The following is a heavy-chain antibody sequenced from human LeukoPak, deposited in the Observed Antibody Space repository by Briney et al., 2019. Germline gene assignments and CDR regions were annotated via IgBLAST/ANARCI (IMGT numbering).Heavy chain of an antibody. V-gene: IGHV4-59*12. D-gene: IGHD4-23*01. CDR1: GGSISSYY. CDR3: AGGTGLRRYYFDY. J-gene: IGHJ4*02. Sequence: SETLSLTCTVSGGSISSYYWSWIRQPPGKGLEWIGYIYYSGNTNYNPSLKSRVTISVDTSKNQFSLKLSSVTAADTAVYYCAGGTGLRRYYFDYWGQGTLVTVSS. CDR2: IYYSGNT.